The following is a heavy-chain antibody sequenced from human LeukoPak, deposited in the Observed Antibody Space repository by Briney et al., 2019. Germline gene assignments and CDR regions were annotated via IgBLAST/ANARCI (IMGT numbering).Heavy chain of an antibody. CDR2: IWYDGSNK. CDR3: ARGYLVSRDAFDI. Sequence: PGRFLRLSCAASGFTFSSYGMHWVRQAPGKGLEWVAVIWYDGSNKYYADSVKGRFTISRDNSKNTLYLQMNSLRAEDTAVYYCARGYLVSRDAFDIWGQGTMVTVSS. CDR1: GFTFSSYG. D-gene: IGHD3-22*01. V-gene: IGHV3-33*01. J-gene: IGHJ3*02.